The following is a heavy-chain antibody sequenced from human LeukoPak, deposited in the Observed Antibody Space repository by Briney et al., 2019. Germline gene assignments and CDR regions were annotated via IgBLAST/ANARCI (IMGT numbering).Heavy chain of an antibody. CDR1: GGSISSSSYY. V-gene: IGHV4-39*07. Sequence: SETLSLTCTVSGGSISSSSYYWGWIRQPPGKGLEWIGSIYYSGSTYYNPSLKRRVTISVDTSKNQFSLKLSSVTAADTAVYYCARVGFGELMVNWFDPWGQGTLVTVSS. D-gene: IGHD3-10*01. J-gene: IGHJ5*02. CDR2: IYYSGST. CDR3: ARVGFGELMVNWFDP.